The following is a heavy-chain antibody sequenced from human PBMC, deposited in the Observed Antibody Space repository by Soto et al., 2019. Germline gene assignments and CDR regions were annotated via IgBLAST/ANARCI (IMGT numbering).Heavy chain of an antibody. Sequence: SETLSLTCTVSNGSISNGDYYWIWVRQSPGKGLEQIGYIYFTGTTYYNPSLQSRLSISVDRSKNKMSLRLTSVTDADTAVYYCARLYWSYYASSGYLDQWGHGTLVTVS. D-gene: IGHD3-22*01. J-gene: IGHJ4*01. V-gene: IGHV4-30-4*01. CDR2: IYFTGTT. CDR1: NGSISNGDYY. CDR3: ARLYWSYYASSGYLDQ.